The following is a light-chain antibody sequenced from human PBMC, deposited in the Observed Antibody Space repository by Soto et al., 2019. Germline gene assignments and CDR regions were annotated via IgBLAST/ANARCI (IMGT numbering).Light chain of an antibody. J-gene: IGKJ1*01. CDR1: QSVLYSPNNKNY. CDR2: WAS. Sequence: DIVMTQSPDSLAVSLGERATMNCKSSQSVLYSPNNKNYLAWFQQKPGQPPKVLISWASMREFGVPDRFSVSGSRTDFTLTINSLQAEDVAVYYCHQYAVTPWTFGQGTKVEI. CDR3: HQYAVTPWT. V-gene: IGKV4-1*01.